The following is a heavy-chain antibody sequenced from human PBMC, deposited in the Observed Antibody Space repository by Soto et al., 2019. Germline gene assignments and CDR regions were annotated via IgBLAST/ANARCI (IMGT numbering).Heavy chain of an antibody. CDR1: GFTFSSYD. V-gene: IGHV3-64*01. CDR2: ISSNGGTT. D-gene: IGHD1-7*01. J-gene: IGHJ4*02. CDR3: VRRVSGNYDY. Sequence: EVQLAESGGGMVLRGGSLRLSCVASGFTFSSYDMHWVRQAPGKGLEYVSSISSNGGTTYYGNSVKGRFTISRDNSKNTLYLQMGSLRAEDMAVYYCVRRVSGNYDYWGQGTLVTVSS.